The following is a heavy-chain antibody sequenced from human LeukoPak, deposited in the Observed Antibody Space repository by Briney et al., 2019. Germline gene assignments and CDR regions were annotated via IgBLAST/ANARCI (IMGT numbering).Heavy chain of an antibody. Sequence: SETLSLTCAVYGGSFSDYYWNWIRQPPGKGLEWIGEINHRGTTIYNPSLESRVTTSLDTSKNHFSLNLSSVTAADTAVYYCARGDSSSWKEDAFDIWGQGTMVTVSS. J-gene: IGHJ3*02. CDR2: INHRGTT. CDR3: ARGDSSSWKEDAFDI. D-gene: IGHD6-13*01. CDR1: GGSFSDYY. V-gene: IGHV4-34*01.